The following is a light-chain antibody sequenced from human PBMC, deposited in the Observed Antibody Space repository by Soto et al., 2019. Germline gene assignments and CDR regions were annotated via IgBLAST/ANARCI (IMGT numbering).Light chain of an antibody. V-gene: IGKV1-33*01. CDR1: QDINNY. CDR2: DAS. CDR3: QQYDNLPVT. J-gene: IGKJ4*01. Sequence: DIQMTQSPSSLSASVGDRVTITCQASQDINNYLNWYQQKPGKAPKILIYDASNLESGVPSRFTGSGSETDFNFTSSSLRPEDIATYDCQQYDNLPVTVGGGTKVEIK.